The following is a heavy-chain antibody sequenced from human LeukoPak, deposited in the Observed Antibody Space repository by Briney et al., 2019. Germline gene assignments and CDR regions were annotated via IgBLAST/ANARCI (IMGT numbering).Heavy chain of an antibody. Sequence: PSETLSLTCIVSGGSISSSSYYWGWIRQPPGKGLEWIGSIYYSGSTYYNPSLKSRVTISVDTSKNQFSLKLSSVTAADTAVYYCARHSIEVPLDYWGQGTLVTVSS. V-gene: IGHV4-39*01. CDR1: GGSISSSSYY. CDR2: IYYSGST. D-gene: IGHD3-16*02. CDR3: ARHSIEVPLDY. J-gene: IGHJ4*02.